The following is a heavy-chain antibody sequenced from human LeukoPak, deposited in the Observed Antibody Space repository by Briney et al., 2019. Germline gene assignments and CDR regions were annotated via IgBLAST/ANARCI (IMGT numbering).Heavy chain of an antibody. CDR3: AREWSGLDY. CDR1: GGSISSGGYY. Sequence: SETLSLTCTVSGGSISSGGYYWTWIRQHPGKGLEWIGYIYYSGSTYYNPSLKSRVTISLDTSKNQLSLKLSSVTATDTAVYYCAREWSGLDYWGQGTLVTVSS. D-gene: IGHD2-15*01. V-gene: IGHV4-31*03. CDR2: IYYSGST. J-gene: IGHJ4*02.